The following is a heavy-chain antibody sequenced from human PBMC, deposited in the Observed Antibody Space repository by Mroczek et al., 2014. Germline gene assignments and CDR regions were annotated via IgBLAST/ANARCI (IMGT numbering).Heavy chain of an antibody. J-gene: IGHJ4*02. CDR2: ISYDGSNK. CDR1: GFTFSSYA. CDR3: ASFELVDTAMELKDTKNLFDY. D-gene: IGHD5-18*01. Sequence: VQLLETGGGVVQPGRSLRLSCAASGFTFSSYAMHWVRQAPGKGLEWVAVISYDGSNKYYADSVKGRFTISRDNSKNTLYLQMNSLRAEDTAVYYCASFELVDTAMELKDTKNLFDYVGPGNPWSPSP. V-gene: IGHV3-30-3*01.